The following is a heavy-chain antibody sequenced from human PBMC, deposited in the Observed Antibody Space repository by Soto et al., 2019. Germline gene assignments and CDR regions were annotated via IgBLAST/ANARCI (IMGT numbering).Heavy chain of an antibody. Sequence: PGRTLRRSCVGAGRNFDDFAMHWVRQAPAKRLQWVSGITWNSRVLAYADSVKGRFTISRDNVRNSLYLQMDSLRDEDTALYYCAKGRYDFWSPYYFDAWGQGTLVTVSS. CDR2: ITWNSRVL. D-gene: IGHD3-3*01. J-gene: IGHJ4*02. CDR3: AKGRYDFWSPYYFDA. CDR1: GRNFDDFA. V-gene: IGHV3-9*01.